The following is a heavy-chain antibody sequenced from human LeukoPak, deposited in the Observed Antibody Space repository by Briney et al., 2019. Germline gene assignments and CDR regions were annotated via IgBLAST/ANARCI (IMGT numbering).Heavy chain of an antibody. Sequence: GSSLRLSCAASGFTVSSHDMHWVRQAPGKGLEWVAAVSYDGSKHIQADSVKGRFTPSTHHSKNTLFLQMNSLRTEDTAVYYCARAYDSSGYWPEYFHHWGQGTLVTVSS. V-gene: IGHV3-30*03. CDR3: ARAYDSSGYWPEYFHH. CDR2: VSYDGSKH. CDR1: GFTVSSHD. J-gene: IGHJ1*01. D-gene: IGHD3-22*01.